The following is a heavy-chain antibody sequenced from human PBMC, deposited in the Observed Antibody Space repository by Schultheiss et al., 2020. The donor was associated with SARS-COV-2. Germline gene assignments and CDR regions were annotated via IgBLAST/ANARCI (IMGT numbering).Heavy chain of an antibody. J-gene: IGHJ4*02. CDR3: AREGPLVQIDY. D-gene: IGHD6-6*01. CDR2: INHSGST. Sequence: SQTLSLTCAVYDESFSGYYWSWIRQPPGKGLEWIGEINHSGSTNYNPSLKSRVTISVDTSKNQFNNHFSLKLSSVTAADTAVYYCAREGPLVQIDYWGQGTLVTVSS. V-gene: IGHV4-34*01. CDR1: DESFSGYY.